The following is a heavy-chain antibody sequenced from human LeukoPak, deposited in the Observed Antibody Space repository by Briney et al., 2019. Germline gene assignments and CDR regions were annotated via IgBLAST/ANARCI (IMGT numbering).Heavy chain of an antibody. V-gene: IGHV4-30-4*01. CDR2: IYYSGST. J-gene: IGHJ4*02. Sequence: SETLSLTCTVSGGSISSGDYYWSWIRQPPGKGLEWIGYIYYSGSTYYNPSLKSRVTISVDTSKNQFSLKLSSVTAADTAVYYCARYGGNAYFDYWGQGTLVTVSS. D-gene: IGHD4-23*01. CDR3: ARYGGNAYFDY. CDR1: GGSISSGDYY.